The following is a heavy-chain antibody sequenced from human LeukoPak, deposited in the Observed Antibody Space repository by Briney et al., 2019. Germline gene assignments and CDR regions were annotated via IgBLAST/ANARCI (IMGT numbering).Heavy chain of an antibody. D-gene: IGHD1-26*01. J-gene: IGHJ4*02. CDR1: GFTFSSYG. CDR2: ISYDGSNK. CDR3: ARHGYSGSYLAFGY. V-gene: IGHV3-30*03. Sequence: PGRSLRLSCAASGFTFSSYGMHWVRQAPGKGLEWVAVISYDGSNKYYADSVKGRFTISRDNSKNTLYLQMNSLRAEDTAVYYCARHGYSGSYLAFGYWGQGTLVTVSS.